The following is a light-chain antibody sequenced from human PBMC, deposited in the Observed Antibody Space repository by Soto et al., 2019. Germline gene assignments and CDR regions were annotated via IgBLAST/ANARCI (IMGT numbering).Light chain of an antibody. CDR2: EVN. CDR1: SSDVGGYNY. Sequence: QSALTQPPSASGSPGQSVAISRTGTSSDVGGYNYVSWYQQHPGKAPKLMIYEVNKRPSGVPDRFSGSKSGNTASLTVSGLQAEDEADYYCSSYAGSSNVFGTGNKVTVL. J-gene: IGLJ1*01. V-gene: IGLV2-8*01. CDR3: SSYAGSSNV.